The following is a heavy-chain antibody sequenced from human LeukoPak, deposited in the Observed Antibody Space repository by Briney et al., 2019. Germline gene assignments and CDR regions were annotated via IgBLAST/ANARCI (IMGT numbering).Heavy chain of an antibody. Sequence: ASVKVSCKVSGYSFINSGMSWVRQAPGQGLEWMGWISVNGGYTNFAQSHRDRVTLTTDTSTSTAYLELTDLRSDDTAVYYCAREGGIAAGWETDWGQGTLVTVSS. V-gene: IGHV1-18*01. D-gene: IGHD6-13*01. J-gene: IGHJ4*02. CDR3: AREGGIAAGWETD. CDR1: GYSFINSG. CDR2: ISVNGGYT.